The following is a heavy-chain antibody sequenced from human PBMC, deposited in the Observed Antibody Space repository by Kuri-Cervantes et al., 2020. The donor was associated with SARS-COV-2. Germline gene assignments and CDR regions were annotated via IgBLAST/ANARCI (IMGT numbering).Heavy chain of an antibody. CDR1: GGTFSSYA. J-gene: IGHJ4*02. CDR3: ARDSHDILTGFRGNMF. CDR2: IIPIFGTA. Sequence: SVKVSCKASGGTFSSYAISWVRQAPGQGLEWMGGIIPIFGTANYAQKFQGRVTITADESTSTAYMELSSLRSEDTAVYYCARDSHDILTGFRGNMFWGQGTLVTVSS. D-gene: IGHD3-9*01. V-gene: IGHV1-69*13.